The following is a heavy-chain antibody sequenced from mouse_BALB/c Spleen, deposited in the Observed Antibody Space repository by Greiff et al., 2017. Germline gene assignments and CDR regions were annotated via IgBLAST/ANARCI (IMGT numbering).Heavy chain of an antibody. CDR1: GFNIKDYY. CDR2: LDPENGNT. D-gene: IGHD2-1*01. J-gene: IGHJ4*01. Sequence: EVQLQQSGAELVRPGALVKLSCKASGFNIKDYYMHWVKQRPEQGLEWIGWLDPENGNTIYDPKFQGKASITADTSSNTAYLQLSSLTSEDTAVYYCARDVGNCYYAMDYWGQGTSVTVSS. CDR3: ARDVGNCYYAMDY. V-gene: IGHV14-1*02.